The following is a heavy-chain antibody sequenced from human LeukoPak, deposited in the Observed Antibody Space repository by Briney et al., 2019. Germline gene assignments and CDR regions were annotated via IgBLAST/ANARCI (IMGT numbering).Heavy chain of an antibody. V-gene: IGHV3-7*01. D-gene: IGHD6-19*01. CDR1: GFTFNNYW. CDR2: IKQDGSEK. Sequence: PGGSLRLSCAASGFTFNNYWMSWVRQAPGKGLEWVANIKQDGSEKYYVGSVKGRFTISRDNAKNSLYLQMNSLRAEDTPVYYCARDKVHSAWTGSLFDHWGQGTLVTASS. CDR3: ARDKVHSAWTGSLFDH. J-gene: IGHJ4*02.